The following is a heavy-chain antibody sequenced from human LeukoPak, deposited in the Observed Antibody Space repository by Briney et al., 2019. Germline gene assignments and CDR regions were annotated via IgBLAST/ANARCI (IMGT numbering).Heavy chain of an antibody. CDR2: IIPIFGTA. Sequence: GASVKVSCKASGGTFSSYAISWVRQAPGQGLEWMGGIIPIFGTANYAQKFQGRVTITTDESTSTAYMELSSLRSEDTAVCYCAGGCSSTSCYNYWGQGTLVTVSS. J-gene: IGHJ4*02. V-gene: IGHV1-69*05. CDR1: GGTFSSYA. D-gene: IGHD2-2*02. CDR3: AGGCSSTSCYNY.